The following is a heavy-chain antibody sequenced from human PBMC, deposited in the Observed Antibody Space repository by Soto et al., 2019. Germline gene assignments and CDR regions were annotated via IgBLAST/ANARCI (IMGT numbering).Heavy chain of an antibody. CDR2: INHSGST. Sequence: QVQLQQWGAGLLKPSETLSLTCAVYGGSFSGYYWSWIRQPPGKGLEWIGEINHSGSTNYNPSLKSRVTISVGTSKNHFPLKLSSVHAADTAVYYGARMSTRRKDIVVVVDGMDVWGQGTTVTVSS. CDR3: ARMSTRRKDIVVVVDGMDV. CDR1: GGSFSGYY. D-gene: IGHD2-15*01. J-gene: IGHJ6*02. V-gene: IGHV4-34*01.